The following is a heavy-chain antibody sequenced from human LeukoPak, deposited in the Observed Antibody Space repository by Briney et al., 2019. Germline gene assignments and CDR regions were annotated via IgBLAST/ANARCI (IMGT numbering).Heavy chain of an antibody. D-gene: IGHD5-12*01. CDR1: GFTFIDYY. CDR2: ISSSGSTI. Sequence: GGSLRLSCAASGFTFIDYYMSWIRQAPGKGLEWVSYISSSGSTIYYADSVKGRFTISRDNAKNSLYLQMNSLRAEDTAVYYCARDLGATRSQNYYYYGMDVWGQGTTATVSS. V-gene: IGHV3-11*01. J-gene: IGHJ6*02. CDR3: ARDLGATRSQNYYYYGMDV.